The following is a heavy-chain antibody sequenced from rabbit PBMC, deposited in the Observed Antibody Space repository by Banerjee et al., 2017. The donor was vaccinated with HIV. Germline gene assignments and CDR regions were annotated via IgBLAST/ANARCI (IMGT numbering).Heavy chain of an antibody. J-gene: IGHJ4*01. CDR2: INTGSGST. CDR3: AREGYGDGTGDYDL. D-gene: IGHD7-1*01. CDR1: GFSFSSGYY. V-gene: IGHV1S40*01. Sequence: QSLEESGGDLVKPGASLTLTCTASGFSFSSGYYMCWVRQAPGKGLEWIGCINTGSGSTWYASWAKGRFTISKTSSTTVTLQMTSLTAADTATYFCAREGYGDGTGDYDLWGPGTLVTVS.